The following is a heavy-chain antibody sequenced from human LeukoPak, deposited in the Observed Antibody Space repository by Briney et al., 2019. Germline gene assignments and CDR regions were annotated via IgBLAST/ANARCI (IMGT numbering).Heavy chain of an antibody. CDR1: GGSISSYY. J-gene: IGHJ6*03. Sequence: SETLSLTCTVSGGSISSYYWSWIRQPPGKGQEWMGYIYYICSTNYNPSLNSRVTISVDTSKNQFSLKLSSVTAADTAVYYCASAPRAWTPFPYYYYYYMDVWGKGTTVTVSS. V-gene: IGHV4-59*01. CDR2: IYYICST. D-gene: IGHD1-1*01. CDR3: ASAPRAWTPFPYYYYYYMDV.